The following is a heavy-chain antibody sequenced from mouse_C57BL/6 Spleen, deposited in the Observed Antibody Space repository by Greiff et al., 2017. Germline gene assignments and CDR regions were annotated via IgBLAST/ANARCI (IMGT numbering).Heavy chain of an antibody. CDR2: IHPNSGST. V-gene: IGHV1-64*01. J-gene: IGHJ1*03. CDR1: GYTFTSYW. Sequence: QVQLQQPGAELVKPGASVKLSCKASGYTFTSYWMHWVKQRPGQGLEWIGMIHPNSGSTNYNEKFKSKATLTVDKSSSTAYMQLSSLTSEDSAVYYCARQRAYDYDVWYFDVWGTGTTVTVSS. CDR3: ARQRAYDYDVWYFDV. D-gene: IGHD2-4*01.